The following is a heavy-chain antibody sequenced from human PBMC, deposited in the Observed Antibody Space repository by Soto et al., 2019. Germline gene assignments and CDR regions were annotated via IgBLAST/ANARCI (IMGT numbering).Heavy chain of an antibody. V-gene: IGHV1-69*01. CDR1: GGTFSSYA. J-gene: IGHJ6*02. D-gene: IGHD2-2*01. CDR2: IIPIFGTA. CDR3: ARGLLGSTSDYYYYYGMDV. Sequence: QVQLVQSGAEVKKPGSSVKVSCKASGGTFSSYAISWVRQAPGQGLEWMGGIIPIFGTANYAQKFQGRVTITADESTSTAYMELSSLRSEDTAVYYCARGLLGSTSDYYYYYGMDVWGQGTTVTVSS.